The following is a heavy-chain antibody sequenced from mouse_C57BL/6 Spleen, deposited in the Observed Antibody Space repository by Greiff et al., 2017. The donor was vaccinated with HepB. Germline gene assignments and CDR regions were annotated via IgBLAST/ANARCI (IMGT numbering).Heavy chain of an antibody. CDR1: GYTFTTYW. J-gene: IGHJ2*01. CDR3: AEGLRGY. Sequence: VQLQQPGAELVRPGTSVKLSCKASGYTFTTYWMHWVKQRPGQGLEWIGVIDPSDSYTNYNQKFKGKATLTVDTSSSTAYMQLSSLTSEDSAVYYCAEGLRGYWGQGTTLTVSS. V-gene: IGHV1-59*01. D-gene: IGHD1-1*01. CDR2: IDPSDSYT.